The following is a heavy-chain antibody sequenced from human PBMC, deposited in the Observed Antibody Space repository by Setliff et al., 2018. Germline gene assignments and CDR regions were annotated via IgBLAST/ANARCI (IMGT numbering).Heavy chain of an antibody. D-gene: IGHD3-16*01. CDR1: GFNFNLYN. V-gene: IGHV3-48*03. Sequence: PGGSLRLSCEASGFNFNLYNMNWVRQAPGKGLEWVSYIISNSLTIHYADSVKGRFTISRDNAKSSLYLQMNSLRAEDTAVYYCARDQGSYGYRAFDSWGQGALVTVSS. CDR3: ARDQGSYGYRAFDS. J-gene: IGHJ4*02. CDR2: IISNSLTI.